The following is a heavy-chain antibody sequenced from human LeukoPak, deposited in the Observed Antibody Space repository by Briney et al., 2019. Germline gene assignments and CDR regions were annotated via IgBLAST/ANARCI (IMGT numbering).Heavy chain of an antibody. CDR2: ISSNGIDT. D-gene: IGHD2-8*01. CDR1: GFPLSRHG. Sequence: PGGSLRLSCVVSGFPLSRHGMHWVRQAPGKGLEDVSAISSNGIDTFYANSVKGRFTVSRDDSKNTVYLQMGSPRAEDMAVYYCVKWTNYYFALWGRGTLVTVSS. CDR3: VKWTNYYFAL. V-gene: IGHV3-64*01. J-gene: IGHJ2*01.